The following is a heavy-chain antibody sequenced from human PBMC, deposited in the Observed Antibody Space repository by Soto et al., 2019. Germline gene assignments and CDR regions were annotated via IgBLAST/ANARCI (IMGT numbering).Heavy chain of an antibody. V-gene: IGHV1-18*01. Sequence: QVPLVQSGAEVKKPGASVKVSCKASGYTFTSYGISWVRQAPGQGLEWMGWISAYNGNTNYAQKLQGRVTMTTDTSTSTAYMELRGLRSDDTAVYYCARDRGFGESREYYYYGMDVWGQGTTVTVSS. D-gene: IGHD3-10*01. CDR2: ISAYNGNT. J-gene: IGHJ6*02. CDR1: GYTFTSYG. CDR3: ARDRGFGESREYYYYGMDV.